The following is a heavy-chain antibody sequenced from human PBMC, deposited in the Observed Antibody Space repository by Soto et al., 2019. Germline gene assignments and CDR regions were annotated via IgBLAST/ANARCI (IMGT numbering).Heavy chain of an antibody. CDR1: GFTFSGSA. J-gene: IGHJ3*02. CDR3: TRTYGSGSKKDDAFDI. CDR2: IRSKANSYAT. V-gene: IGHV3-73*01. Sequence: GGSLRLSCAASGFTFSGSAMHWVRQASGKGLEWVGRIRSKANSYATAYAASVKGRFTISRDDSKNTAYLQMNSLKTEDTAVYYCTRTYGSGSKKDDAFDIWGQGTMVTVSS. D-gene: IGHD3-10*01.